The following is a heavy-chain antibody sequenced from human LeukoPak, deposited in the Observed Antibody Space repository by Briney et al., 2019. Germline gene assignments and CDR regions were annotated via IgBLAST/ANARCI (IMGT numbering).Heavy chain of an antibody. D-gene: IGHD3-3*01. J-gene: IGHJ5*02. Sequence: SETLSLTCTVSGGSISSYYWSWIRQPAGKGLEWIGRIYTSGSTNYNPSLKSRVTMSVDTSMNQFSLKLSSVTAADTAVYYCARDSSVLRFLEWFEPGWFDPWGQGTLVTVSS. V-gene: IGHV4-4*07. CDR2: IYTSGST. CDR1: GGSISSYY. CDR3: ARDSSVLRFLEWFEPGWFDP.